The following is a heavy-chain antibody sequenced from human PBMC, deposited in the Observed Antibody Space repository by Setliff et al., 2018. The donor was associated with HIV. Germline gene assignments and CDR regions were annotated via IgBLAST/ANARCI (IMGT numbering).Heavy chain of an antibody. CDR1: GDSISSNNYY. D-gene: IGHD3-22*01. Sequence: KPSETLSLTCTVSGDSISSNNYYWAWIRQPPGKGLEWIGSIYHSGGSYYNPSLKSRVTISVDTSKNQFSLKLTSVTAADTAVYYCARHFDGYDYNSAYWGQGTLVTVSS. J-gene: IGHJ4*02. CDR2: IYHSGGS. CDR3: ARHFDGYDYNSAY. V-gene: IGHV4-39*01.